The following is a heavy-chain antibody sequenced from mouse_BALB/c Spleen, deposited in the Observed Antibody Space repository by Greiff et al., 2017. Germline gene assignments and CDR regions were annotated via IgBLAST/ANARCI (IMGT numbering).Heavy chain of an antibody. CDR2: ISSGGST. CDR1: GFTFSSYA. J-gene: IGHJ4*01. V-gene: IGHV5-6-5*01. CDR3: ARGGYYGSDAMDY. Sequence: EVHLVESGGGLVKPGGSLKLSCAASGFTFSSYAMSWVRQTPEKRLEWVASISSGGSTYYPDSVKGRFTISRDNARNILYLQMSSLRSEDTAMYYCARGGYYGSDAMDYWGQGTSVTVSS. D-gene: IGHD1-2*01.